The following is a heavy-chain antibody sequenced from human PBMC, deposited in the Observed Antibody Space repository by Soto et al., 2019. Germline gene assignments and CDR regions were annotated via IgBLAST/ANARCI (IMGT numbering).Heavy chain of an antibody. CDR1: GGSISSGGYS. V-gene: IGHV4-30-2*01. CDR2: IYHSGST. J-gene: IGHJ4*02. Sequence: QLQLQESGSGLVKPSQTLSLTCAVSGGSISSGGYSWSWIRQPPGKGLEWIGYIYHSGSTYYNPSLKGRVTISVDRSKDQVPLEPGSVTAADTGGYFCARGPPVYLGQGTLVTVSS. CDR3: ARGPPVY.